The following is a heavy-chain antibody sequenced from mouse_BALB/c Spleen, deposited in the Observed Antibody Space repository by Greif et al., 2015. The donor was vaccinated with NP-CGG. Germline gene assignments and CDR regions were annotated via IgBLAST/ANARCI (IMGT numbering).Heavy chain of an antibody. CDR3: ARRTGTEAMDH. J-gene: IGHJ4*01. CDR1: GYTFTDYY. D-gene: IGHD4-1*01. V-gene: IGHV1-84*02. CDR2: IYPGSGNT. Sequence: QVQLKESGPELVKPGASVKISCKASGYTFTDYYINWVKQKPGQGLEWIGWIYPGSGNTKYNEKFKGKATLTVDTSSSTAYMQLSSVTSEDTAVYFCARRTGTEAMDHWGQGTSVTVSS.